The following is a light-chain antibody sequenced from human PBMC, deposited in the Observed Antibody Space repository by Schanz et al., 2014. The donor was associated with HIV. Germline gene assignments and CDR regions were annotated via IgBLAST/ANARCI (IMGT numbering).Light chain of an antibody. Sequence: QSVLTQPPSTSETPGQRVTISCSGSSSNIGRNTVNWYQDLPGTALTLLIYSNNQRPSGVPDRFSGSKSGTSASLAISGLQAEDEADYYCLSYDRSLSGPYVFGTGTKLTVL. CDR1: SSNIGRNT. CDR3: LSYDRSLSGPYV. V-gene: IGLV1-44*01. J-gene: IGLJ1*01. CDR2: SNN.